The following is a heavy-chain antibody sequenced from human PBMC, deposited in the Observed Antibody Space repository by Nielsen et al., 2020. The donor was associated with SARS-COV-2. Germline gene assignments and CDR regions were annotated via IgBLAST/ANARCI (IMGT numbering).Heavy chain of an antibody. V-gene: IGHV1-3*01. CDR3: ARWPLGKGYYGMDV. CDR1: GYTFISYA. CDR2: INAGNGNT. D-gene: IGHD4-23*01. J-gene: IGHJ6*02. Sequence: ASVKVSCKASGYTFISYAMHWVRQAPGQRLEWMGWINAGNGNTKYSQKFQGRVTITRDTSASTAYMELSSLRSEDTAVYYCARWPLGKGYYGMDVWGQGTTVTVSS.